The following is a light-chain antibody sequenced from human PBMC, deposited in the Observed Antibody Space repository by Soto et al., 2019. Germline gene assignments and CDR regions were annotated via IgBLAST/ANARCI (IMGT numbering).Light chain of an antibody. Sequence: DIQMTQSPSSLSASVGDRVTVTCRASQSISTYLNWYQQKPGKAPKLLIYAAFSLQRGVPSRFSGSGSGTDFTLSISSLQPDDSATYYCQQSYSAPHTFGQGTTLEIK. CDR2: AAF. V-gene: IGKV1-39*01. J-gene: IGKJ2*01. CDR1: QSISTY. CDR3: QQSYSAPHT.